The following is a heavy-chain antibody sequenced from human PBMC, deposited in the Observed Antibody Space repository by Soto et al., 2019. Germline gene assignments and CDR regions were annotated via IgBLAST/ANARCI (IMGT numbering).Heavy chain of an antibody. V-gene: IGHV3-30-3*01. CDR1: GSTFGSYA. J-gene: IGHJ4*02. CDR3: ARARYCSGGSCYWRTYYYDSSGPNSLDY. Sequence: GGSLRLSCAASGSTFGSYAMHWVRQAPGKGLEWVAVISYDGSNKYYADSVKGRFTISRDNSKNTLYLQMNSLRAEDTAVYYCARARYCSGGSCYWRTYYYDSSGPNSLDYWGQGTLVTVSS. CDR2: ISYDGSNK. D-gene: IGHD2-15*01.